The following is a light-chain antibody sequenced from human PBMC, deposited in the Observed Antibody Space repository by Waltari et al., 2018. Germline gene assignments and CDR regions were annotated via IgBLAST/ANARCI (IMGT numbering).Light chain of an antibody. CDR1: SSDVGL. Sequence: QSALTQPASVSGSTGQSVTISCTGPSSDVGLVSWYQQHPGKAHKLIIYEDNKRPSGVSDRFSGSKSGNTASLTISGLQAEDEADYHCCSYAGPWVFGGGTKLTVL. CDR3: CSYAGPWV. J-gene: IGLJ3*02. V-gene: IGLV2-23*01. CDR2: EDN.